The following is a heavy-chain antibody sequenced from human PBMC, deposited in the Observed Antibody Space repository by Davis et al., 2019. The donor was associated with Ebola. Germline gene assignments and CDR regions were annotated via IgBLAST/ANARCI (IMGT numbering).Heavy chain of an antibody. J-gene: IGHJ6*04. V-gene: IGHV3-21*04. Sequence: GGSLRLSCAASGFTFSTYTMTWVRQAPGKGLEWVSSISISSAFIYYADSVKGRFTVSRDNAKNSLYLEMNNLRAEDTALYYCAKGVLRFSGWPYYYYAMDVWGKGTTVTVSS. CDR1: GFTFSTYT. CDR2: ISISSAFI. CDR3: AKGVLRFSGWPYYYYAMDV. D-gene: IGHD3-3*01.